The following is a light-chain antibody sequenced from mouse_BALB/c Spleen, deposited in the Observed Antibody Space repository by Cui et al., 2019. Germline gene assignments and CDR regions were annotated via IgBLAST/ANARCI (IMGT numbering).Light chain of an antibody. Sequence: DIKMTKSPASIYAALGEGVTITCKASNDSNSYLSWFQQQPGRSPKTLLYRAICLVDGVPSRLIGGSSWGDYFLTIISLVYDDMGIYYYLQYDEFPLTFGAGTKLELK. J-gene: IGKJ5*01. CDR2: RAI. CDR3: LQYDEFPLT. V-gene: IGKV14-111*01. CDR1: NDSNSY.